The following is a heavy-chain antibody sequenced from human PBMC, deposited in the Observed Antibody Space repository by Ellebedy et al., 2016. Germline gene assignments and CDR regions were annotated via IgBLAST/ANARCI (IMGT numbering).Heavy chain of an antibody. J-gene: IGHJ6*02. D-gene: IGHD3-10*01. CDR2: IYSTGST. CDR1: GGSMSSFY. CDR3: ARSRGYGYYHYGMDV. Sequence: SETLSLTCSVSGGSMSSFYWYWIRQSPGKGLECIGYIYSTGSTKYNPSLKSRVTISLDTSDFHFYLNLRSVTAADTAVYYCARSRGYGYYHYGMDVWGQGTTVTVSS. V-gene: IGHV4-59*08.